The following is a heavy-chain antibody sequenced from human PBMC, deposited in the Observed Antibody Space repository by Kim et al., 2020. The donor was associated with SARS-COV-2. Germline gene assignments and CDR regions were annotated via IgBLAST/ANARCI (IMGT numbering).Heavy chain of an antibody. J-gene: IGHJ4*02. CDR3: ASGPAAAGTG. Sequence: STYYNPSLKSRVTISVDTSKNQFSLKLSSVTAADTAVYYCASGPAAAGTGWGQGTLVTVSS. V-gene: IGHV4-30-2*04. D-gene: IGHD6-13*01. CDR2: ST.